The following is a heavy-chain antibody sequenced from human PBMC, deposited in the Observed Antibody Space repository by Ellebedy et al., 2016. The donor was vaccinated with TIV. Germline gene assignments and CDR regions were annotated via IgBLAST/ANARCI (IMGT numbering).Heavy chain of an antibody. CDR2: IYYSGST. CDR3: ARGSDYGDL. V-gene: IGHV4-59*01. CDR1: GGSISSYY. J-gene: IGHJ4*02. Sequence: MPSETLSLTCTVSGGSISSYYWSWIRQPPGKGLEWIGYIYYSGSTKYNPSLKSRVTISVDTSKNQFSLKVSSVTAADTAVYYCARGSDYGDLWGQGTLVTVSS. D-gene: IGHD4-17*01.